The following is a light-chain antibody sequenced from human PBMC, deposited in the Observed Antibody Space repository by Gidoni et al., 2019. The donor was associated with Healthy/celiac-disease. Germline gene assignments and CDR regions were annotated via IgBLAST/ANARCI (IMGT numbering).Light chain of an antibody. CDR2: AAS. CDR1: QSISSY. Sequence: DIQLTQPLSSLSASVGNRVTITCRARQSISSYLNWYQQKPEKAPKLLLYAASSLHSGVPSRFSVSGSGTEFTLTISSLQPEDFASYYCQQRYSNPLACTFGQGTKLEIK. CDR3: QQRYSNPLACT. J-gene: IGKJ2*02. V-gene: IGKV1-39*01.